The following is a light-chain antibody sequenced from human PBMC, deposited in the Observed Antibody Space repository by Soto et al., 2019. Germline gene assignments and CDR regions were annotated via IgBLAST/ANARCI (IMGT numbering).Light chain of an antibody. Sequence: EIVLTQSPATLSLSPGERATLSCRASQSVSESLAWYQQKPGQAPRLLIYDVSYRATGIPVRFSGSGSGTDFTLTISSLEPEDFAVYYCQQRSDWLPITFGKGHEWRLN. V-gene: IGKV3-11*01. J-gene: IGKJ5*01. CDR1: QSVSES. CDR3: QQRSDWLPIT. CDR2: DVS.